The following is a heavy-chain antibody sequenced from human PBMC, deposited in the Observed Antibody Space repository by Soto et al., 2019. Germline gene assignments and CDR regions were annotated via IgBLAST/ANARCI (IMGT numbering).Heavy chain of an antibody. CDR3: TRGTCITIFGEVIRTLGY. V-gene: IGHV3-49*04. CDR1: GFTLSSYA. D-gene: IGHD3-3*01. Sequence: PGRSLRLSCAASGFTLSSYAMHWVRQAPGKGLEWVGFIRSKAYGGTTEYAASVKGRFTISRDDSKSIAYLQMNSLKTEDTAVYYCTRGTCITIFGEVIRTLGYWGQGTLVTVSS. CDR2: IRSKAYGGTT. J-gene: IGHJ4*02.